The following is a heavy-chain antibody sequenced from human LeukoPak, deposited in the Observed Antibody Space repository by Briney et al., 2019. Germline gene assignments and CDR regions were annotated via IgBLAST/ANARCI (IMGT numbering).Heavy chain of an antibody. Sequence: AGGSLRLSCAASGFTFDDYAIHSVRQAPGKGLEWVSGISWNSGSIGYADSVKGRFTISRDNAKNSLYLQMNSLRAEDTGLYYCATRDYGDYWSYFQHWGQGTLVTVSS. CDR3: ATRDYGDYWSYFQH. CDR2: ISWNSGSI. V-gene: IGHV3-9*01. CDR1: GFTFDDYA. J-gene: IGHJ1*01. D-gene: IGHD4-17*01.